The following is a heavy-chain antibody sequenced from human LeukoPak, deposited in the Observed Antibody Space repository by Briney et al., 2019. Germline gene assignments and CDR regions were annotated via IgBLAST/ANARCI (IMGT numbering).Heavy chain of an antibody. Sequence: ASVTVSFKASGYTFTSYGISWVRQAPGQGLEWMGWINANNGSTNYAQKFQGRVTMTTDTSTSTAYVELRSLSSDDTAVYYCARTSGSYPNWGQGTLVTVSS. CDR1: GYTFTSYG. CDR3: ARTSGSYPN. J-gene: IGHJ4*02. D-gene: IGHD1-26*01. V-gene: IGHV1-18*01. CDR2: INANNGST.